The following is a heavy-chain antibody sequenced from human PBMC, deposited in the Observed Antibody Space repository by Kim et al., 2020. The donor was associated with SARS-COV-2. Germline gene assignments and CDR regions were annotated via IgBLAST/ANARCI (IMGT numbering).Heavy chain of an antibody. Sequence: GGSLRLSCAASGFTFSSYWMSWVRQAPGKGLEWVANIKQDGSEKYYVDSVKGRFTISRDNAKNSLYLQMNSLRAEDTAVYYCARDVRDIVVVPAAMPSYYYYYGMDVWGQGTTVTVSS. CDR3: ARDVRDIVVVPAAMPSYYYYYGMDV. J-gene: IGHJ6*02. V-gene: IGHV3-7*03. D-gene: IGHD2-2*01. CDR2: IKQDGSEK. CDR1: GFTFSSYW.